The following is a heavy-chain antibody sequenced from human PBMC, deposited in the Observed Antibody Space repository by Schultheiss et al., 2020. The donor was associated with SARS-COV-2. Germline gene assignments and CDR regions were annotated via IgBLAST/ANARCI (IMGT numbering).Heavy chain of an antibody. J-gene: IGHJ5*02. CDR3: AREAYSSHWFDP. CDR1: GFTFSSYQ. D-gene: IGHD4-11*01. Sequence: GGSLRLSCAASGFTFSSYQMNWVRQAPGKGLEWVSAISGSGGSTYYADSVKGRFTISRDDSKNTLYLQMNSLRAEDTAVYYCAREAYSSHWFDPWGQGTLVTVSS. CDR2: ISGSGGST. V-gene: IGHV3-23*01.